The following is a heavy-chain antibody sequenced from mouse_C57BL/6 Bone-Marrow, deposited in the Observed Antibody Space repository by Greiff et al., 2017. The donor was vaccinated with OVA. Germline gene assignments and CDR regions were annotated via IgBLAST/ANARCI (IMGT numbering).Heavy chain of an antibody. V-gene: IGHV5-16*01. D-gene: IGHD1-2*01. CDR1: GFTFSDYY. J-gene: IGHJ2*01. Sequence: EVQGVESGGGLVKPGGSLKLSCAASGFTFSDYYMAWVRQVPEKGLEWVANINYDGSSTYYLDSLKSRFIISRDNAKNILYLQMSSLKSEDTATYYCARHYYVFDYWGQGTTLTVSS. CDR2: INYDGSST. CDR3: ARHYYVFDY.